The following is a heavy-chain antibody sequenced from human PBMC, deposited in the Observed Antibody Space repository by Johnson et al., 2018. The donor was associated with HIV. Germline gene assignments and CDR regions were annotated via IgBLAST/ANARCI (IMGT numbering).Heavy chain of an antibody. V-gene: IGHV3-30-3*01. CDR2: LSNDGSNK. Sequence: QVQLVESGGGLVQPGGSLRLSCAASGFTFSSYAMHWVRQPPGKGLEWVAVLSNDGSNKYYADSVKGRFTISRDNSKNTLYLQMNSLRPEDTAVYYCARSTYCGGDCYSVAFDIWGQGTMVTVSS. CDR3: ARSTYCGGDCYSVAFDI. J-gene: IGHJ3*02. D-gene: IGHD2-21*01. CDR1: GFTFSSYA.